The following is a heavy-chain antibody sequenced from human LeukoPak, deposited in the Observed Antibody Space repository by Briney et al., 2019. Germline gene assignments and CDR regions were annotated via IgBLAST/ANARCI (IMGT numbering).Heavy chain of an antibody. CDR2: IYYSGST. CDR3: ARDLRSYGFRYYFDY. V-gene: IGHV4-39*07. Sequence: SGTLSLTCAVSGGSISSSSYYWGWIRQPPGKGLEWIGSIYYSGSTYYNPSLKSRVTISVDTSKNQFSLKLSSVTAADTAVYYCARDLRSYGFRYYFDYWGQGTLVTVS. CDR1: GGSISSSSYY. D-gene: IGHD5-18*01. J-gene: IGHJ4*02.